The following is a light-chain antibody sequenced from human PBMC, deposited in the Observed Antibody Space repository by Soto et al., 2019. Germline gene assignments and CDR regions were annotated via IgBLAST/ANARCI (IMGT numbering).Light chain of an antibody. Sequence: DIQMTQSPSSLSASVGDRVTITCRASQNIYNFFSWYQLKPGRVPKLLIYDKSNLQSGVPSRFSGSGSGTDFTLTINSLQPEDFATYYCQQLHRFRFTFGQGTKLDIK. V-gene: IGKV1-39*01. CDR1: QNIYNF. J-gene: IGKJ2*01. CDR3: QQLHRFRFT. CDR2: DKS.